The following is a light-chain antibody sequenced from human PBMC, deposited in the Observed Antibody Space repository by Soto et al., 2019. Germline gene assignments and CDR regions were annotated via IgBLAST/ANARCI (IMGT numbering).Light chain of an antibody. V-gene: IGKV3-11*01. CDR3: QQRSNLPPIT. CDR1: QSVSSY. Sequence: EIVLTQSPATLSLSPGERATLSCRASQSVSSYLAWYQQKPGQAPRLLIYDASNRATGIPARFSGSGSGTDFPLYISSLELEDFAVYYRQQRSNLPPITFGQGTRREIK. CDR2: DAS. J-gene: IGKJ5*01.